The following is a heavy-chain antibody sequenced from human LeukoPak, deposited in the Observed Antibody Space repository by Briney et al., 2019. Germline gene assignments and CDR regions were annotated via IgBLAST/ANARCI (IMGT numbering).Heavy chain of an antibody. CDR3: ARARGYYYDSSAGAADY. V-gene: IGHV1-18*01. CDR2: ISAYNGNT. D-gene: IGHD3-22*01. Sequence: ASVKVSYKASGYTFTIYGISWVRQAPGQGLEWMGWISAYNGNTNYTQKLQGRVTMTTDTSTSTAYMELRSLRSDDTAVYYCARARGYYYDSSAGAADYWGQGTLVTVSS. J-gene: IGHJ4*02. CDR1: GYTFTIYG.